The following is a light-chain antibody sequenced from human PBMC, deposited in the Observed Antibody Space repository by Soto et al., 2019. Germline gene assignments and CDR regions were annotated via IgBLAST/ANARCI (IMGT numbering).Light chain of an antibody. J-gene: IGLJ2*01. Sequence: QSVLTQPASVSGSPGQSITISCTGTSSDIGGSNYVSWYQQHPGKAPKLMIYEVSNRPSGVSNRFSGSKSDNTASLTISGLQTEDEADYYCSSYTTSASRVFGGGTKLTVL. CDR3: SSYTTSASRV. CDR1: SSDIGGSNY. CDR2: EVS. V-gene: IGLV2-14*01.